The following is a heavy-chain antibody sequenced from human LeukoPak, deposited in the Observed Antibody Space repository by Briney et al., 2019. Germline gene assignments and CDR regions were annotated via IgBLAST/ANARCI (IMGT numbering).Heavy chain of an antibody. D-gene: IGHD3-22*01. V-gene: IGHV3-73*01. J-gene: IGHJ3*02. Sequence: SGGSLKLSCAASGFTLSGSAMHWVRQASGKGLEWVGRIKSKANSYATAYGASVKGRFTISRDDSKNTAHLHLNSLKTEDTAVYYCTGITMIVETFDIWGQGTMVTVSS. CDR2: IKSKANSYAT. CDR3: TGITMIVETFDI. CDR1: GFTLSGSA.